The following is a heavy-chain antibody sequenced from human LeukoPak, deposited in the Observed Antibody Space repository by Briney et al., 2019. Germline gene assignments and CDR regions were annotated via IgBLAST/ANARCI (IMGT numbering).Heavy chain of an antibody. D-gene: IGHD3-10*01. CDR2: LHAGGNT. Sequence: PGGSLRLSCAASGFAVSSSYMSWVRLTPVKGLEWVSALHAGGNTFFADSVRGRITISRDNAKNSLYLQMNSLRAEDTALYYCAKGFRFGELSPSYFDYWGQGTLVTVSS. J-gene: IGHJ4*02. V-gene: IGHV3-53*05. CDR3: AKGFRFGELSPSYFDY. CDR1: GFAVSSSY.